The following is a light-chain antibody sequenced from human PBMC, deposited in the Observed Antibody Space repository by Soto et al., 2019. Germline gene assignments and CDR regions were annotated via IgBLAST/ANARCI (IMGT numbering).Light chain of an antibody. CDR1: SSDVGSYNL. V-gene: IGLV2-23*01. J-gene: IGLJ2*01. CDR2: EGS. CDR3: WSYAGNRNLG. Sequence: QSALTQPASVSGSPGQSITISCTGTSSDVGSYNLVSWYQQHPGKAPKLMIYEGSKRPSGVSNRFSGSKSGNTASLTISGLQGEDEADFYCWSYAGNRNLGFGRGAKLTVL.